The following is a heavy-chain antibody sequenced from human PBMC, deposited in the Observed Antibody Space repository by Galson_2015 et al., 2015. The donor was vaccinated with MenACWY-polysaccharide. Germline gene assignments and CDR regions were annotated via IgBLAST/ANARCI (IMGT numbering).Heavy chain of an antibody. V-gene: IGHV3-7*01. J-gene: IGHJ4*02. CDR1: GFTFSNFW. D-gene: IGHD3-10*01. CDR3: ARERWVRGVFFDQ. CDR2: IKQDGREK. Sequence: SLRLSCAASGFTFSNFWMSWVRQAPGKALEWVASIKQDGREKYLVDSVKGRFTISRDDAENSLFLQMNSLRAEDTAVYYCARERWVRGVFFDQWGQGTLVTVSS.